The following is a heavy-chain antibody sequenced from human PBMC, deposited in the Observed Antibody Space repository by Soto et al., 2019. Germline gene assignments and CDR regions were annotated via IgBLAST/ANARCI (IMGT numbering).Heavy chain of an antibody. V-gene: IGHV3-74*01. CDR2: INSDGSST. CDR3: VRDLKEKSSSGLDY. Sequence: EVQLVESGGGLVQPGGSLRLSCAASGFTFSSYWMHWVRQGPGKGLVGVSRINSDGSSTSYADSVKGRLTSSRDNAKNTLYLQMHRMRAEDTAVYYCVRDLKEKSSSGLDYWGQGTLITVSS. CDR1: GFTFSSYW. J-gene: IGHJ4*02. D-gene: IGHD6-6*01.